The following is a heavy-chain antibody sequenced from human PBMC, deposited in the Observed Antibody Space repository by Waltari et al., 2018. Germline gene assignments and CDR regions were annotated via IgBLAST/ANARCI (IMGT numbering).Heavy chain of an antibody. CDR2: IWYDGSNK. D-gene: IGHD6-6*01. CDR3: ARWGGQLGYYGMDV. Sequence: QVQLVESGGGVVQPGRSLRLSCAASGFTFRTYGMHWVRPAPGKGLEWVAVIWYDGSNKYYADSVKGRFTISRDNSKNTLYLQMNSLRAEDTAVYYCARWGGQLGYYGMDVWGQGTTVTVSS. V-gene: IGHV3-33*01. J-gene: IGHJ6*02. CDR1: GFTFRTYG.